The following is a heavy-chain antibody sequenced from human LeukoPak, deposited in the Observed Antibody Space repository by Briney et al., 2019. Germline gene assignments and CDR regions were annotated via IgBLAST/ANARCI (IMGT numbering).Heavy chain of an antibody. CDR1: GGSFSSYY. Sequence: PSETLSLTCAVYGGSFSSYYWSWIRQPPGKGLEWIGYIYYSGSTNYNPSLKSRVTISVDTSKNQFSLKLSSVTAADTAVYYCARDLSGWVTGAFDIWGQGTMVTVSS. V-gene: IGHV4-59*01. J-gene: IGHJ3*02. CDR3: ARDLSGWVTGAFDI. D-gene: IGHD6-19*01. CDR2: IYYSGST.